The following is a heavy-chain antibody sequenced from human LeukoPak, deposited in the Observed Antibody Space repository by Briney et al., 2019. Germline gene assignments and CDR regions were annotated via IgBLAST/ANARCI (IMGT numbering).Heavy chain of an antibody. CDR2: IYYSGST. J-gene: IGHJ3*02. CDR1: GGSISSYY. D-gene: IGHD6-13*01. Sequence: SETLSLTCTVSGGSISSYYWSWFRQPPGKGLEWLGYIYYSGSTNYNPSLKSRVTISVDTSKNQFSLKLSSVTAADTAVYYCASINSSSWPFDAFDIWGQGTMVTVSS. V-gene: IGHV4-59*01. CDR3: ASINSSSWPFDAFDI.